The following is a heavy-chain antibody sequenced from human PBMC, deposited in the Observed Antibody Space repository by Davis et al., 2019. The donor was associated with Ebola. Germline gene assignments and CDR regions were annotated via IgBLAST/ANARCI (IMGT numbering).Heavy chain of an antibody. J-gene: IGHJ6*02. CDR3: TRDLKQPPPSYYYGMDV. CDR1: GFTFGDYA. V-gene: IGHV3-49*04. D-gene: IGHD6-13*01. CDR2: IRSKAYGGKT. Sequence: GGSLRLSCTASGFTFGDYAMNWVRQAPGKGLEWVGFIRSKAYGGKTQYAAFVKGRFTISRDDSKSISYLQMNSLKTEDTAVYYCTRDLKQPPPSYYYGMDVWGQGTTVTVSS.